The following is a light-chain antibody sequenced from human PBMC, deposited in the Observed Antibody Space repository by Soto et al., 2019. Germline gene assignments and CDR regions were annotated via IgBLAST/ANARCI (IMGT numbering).Light chain of an antibody. J-gene: IGKJ1*01. V-gene: IGKV1-5*01. CDR3: QQFNTSPWT. CDR2: DAS. Sequence: DIQMTQSPSTLSASVGERVTITCLASQSISSWLAWYQQKPGKAPKLLIYDASSLESGFPSSFSGSGSGTEFTLTISSLQPDDFATYYCQQFNTSPWTFGQGTKV. CDR1: QSISSW.